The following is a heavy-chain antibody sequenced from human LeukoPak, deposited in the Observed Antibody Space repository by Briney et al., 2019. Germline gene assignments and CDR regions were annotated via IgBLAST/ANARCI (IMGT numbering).Heavy chain of an antibody. J-gene: IGHJ3*02. CDR1: EYTFTGYY. Sequence: ASVKVSCKASEYTFTGYYAGWVRQAPGQGLGWMGWINPNSGDTHYAQKFQGRVTMTRDTTINTAYMELSSLRSDDTAVYYCAREASAFDIWGQGTMVTVSS. V-gene: IGHV1-2*02. CDR2: INPNSGDT. CDR3: AREASAFDI.